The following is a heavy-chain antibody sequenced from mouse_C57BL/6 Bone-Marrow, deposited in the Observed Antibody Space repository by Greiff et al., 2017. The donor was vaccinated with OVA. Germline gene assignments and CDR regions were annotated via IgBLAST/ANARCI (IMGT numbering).Heavy chain of an antibody. CDR2: IYPRSGNT. J-gene: IGHJ1*03. D-gene: IGHD1-1*01. CDR1: GYTFTSYG. V-gene: IGHV1-81*01. Sequence: QVQLQQSGAELARPGASVKLSCKASGYTFTSYGISWVKQRTGQGLEWIGEIYPRSGNTYYNEKCKGKATLTADKSYSTAYMELRSLTSEDSAVYFCARERDYGSSYPYWYFDVWGTGTTVTVSS. CDR3: ARERDYGSSYPYWYFDV.